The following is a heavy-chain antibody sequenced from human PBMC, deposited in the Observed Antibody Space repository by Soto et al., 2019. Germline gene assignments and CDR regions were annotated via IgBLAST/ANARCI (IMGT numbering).Heavy chain of an antibody. D-gene: IGHD3-3*01. V-gene: IGHV3-74*01. Sequence: INSDGSTTNYADSVKGRLTISRDNAKKTLYLQMNSLRVDDTAVYYCARDSSPYYDFWSGFYTYFDYWGQGALVTVSS. CDR2: INSDGSTT. J-gene: IGHJ4*02. CDR3: ARDSSPYYDFWSGFYTYFDY.